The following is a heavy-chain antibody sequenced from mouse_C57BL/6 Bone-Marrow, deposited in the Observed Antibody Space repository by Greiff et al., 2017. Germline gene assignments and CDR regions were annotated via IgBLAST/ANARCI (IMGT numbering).Heavy chain of an antibody. J-gene: IGHJ4*01. V-gene: IGHV1-64*01. CDR2: IHPTSGST. Sequence: PGQGLDLIGMIHPTSGSTNYNEKFKSKATLTVDKSSSPAYMQLSSLTSEDSAVYYCARPPGAMDYWGQGTSVTVSS. CDR3: ARPPGAMDY.